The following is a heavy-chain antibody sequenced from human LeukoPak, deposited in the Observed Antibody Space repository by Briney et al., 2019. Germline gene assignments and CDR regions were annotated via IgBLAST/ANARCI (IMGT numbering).Heavy chain of an antibody. CDR3: ASSNDYGGFYYMDV. CDR2: ISSSSSTI. D-gene: IGHD4-23*01. V-gene: IGHV3-48*01. CDR1: GFTFSSYS. Sequence: GGSLRLSCAASGFTFSSYSMNWVRQAPGKGLEWVSYISSSSSTIYYADSVKGRFTISRDNAMNSLYLQMNSLRAEDTAVYYCASSNDYGGFYYMDVWGKGTTVTVSS. J-gene: IGHJ6*03.